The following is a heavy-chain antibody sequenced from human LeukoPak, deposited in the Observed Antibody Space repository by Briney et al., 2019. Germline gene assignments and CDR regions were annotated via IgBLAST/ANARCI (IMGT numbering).Heavy chain of an antibody. J-gene: IGHJ4*02. CDR1: GFTFSSYS. Sequence: GGSLRLSCAASGFTFSSYSMNWVRQAPGKGLEWVSSISDSSSYIYYADSVRGRFTISRDNAKNSLYLQMNSLRAGDTAMYYCARADLSGSYFHPHFLDYWGQGTLATVSS. D-gene: IGHD1-26*01. CDR3: ARADLSGSYFHPHFLDY. V-gene: IGHV3-21*01. CDR2: ISDSSSYI.